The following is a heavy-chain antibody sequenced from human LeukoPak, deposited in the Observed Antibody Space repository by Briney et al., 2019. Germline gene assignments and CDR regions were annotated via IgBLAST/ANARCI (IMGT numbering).Heavy chain of an antibody. Sequence: SETLSLTCAVYGGSFSGYYWSWIRQPAGKGLEWIGRIYTSGSTNYNPSLKSRVTISVDTSKNQFSLKLSSVTAADTAVYYCAREGTRTVVTLNDAFDIWGQGTMVTVSS. J-gene: IGHJ3*02. V-gene: IGHV4-59*10. CDR2: IYTSGST. CDR1: GGSFSGYY. CDR3: AREGTRTVVTLNDAFDI. D-gene: IGHD4-23*01.